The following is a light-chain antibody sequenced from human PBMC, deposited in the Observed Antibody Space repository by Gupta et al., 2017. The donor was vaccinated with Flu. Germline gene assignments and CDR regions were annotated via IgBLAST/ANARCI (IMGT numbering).Light chain of an antibody. CDR2: DNN. CDR3: GTWDSSLSAPNWV. J-gene: IGLJ3*02. V-gene: IGLV1-51*01. Sequence: QSVLTQPPSVSAAPGQKDTISCSGSSSNIGNNYVSWYQQLPGTAPKLLIYDNNKRPSGIPDRFSGSKSGTSATLGITGLQTGDEADYYCGTWDSSLSAPNWVFGGGTKLTVL. CDR1: SSNIGNNY.